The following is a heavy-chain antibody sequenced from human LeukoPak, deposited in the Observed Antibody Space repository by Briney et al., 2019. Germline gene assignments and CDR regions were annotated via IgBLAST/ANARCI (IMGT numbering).Heavy chain of an antibody. Sequence: PSETLSLTCTVSCGSIRSYSWSWIRQPPGSGLEWIGYIHHSRSTNYNPSLKSRVTVSVDTSKNQFSLKLSSVTAADTAVYYCARLTGYSSESWFDPWGQGTLVTVSS. CDR1: CGSIRSYS. D-gene: IGHD3-9*01. CDR3: ARLTGYSSESWFDP. J-gene: IGHJ5*02. V-gene: IGHV4-59*01. CDR2: IHHSRST.